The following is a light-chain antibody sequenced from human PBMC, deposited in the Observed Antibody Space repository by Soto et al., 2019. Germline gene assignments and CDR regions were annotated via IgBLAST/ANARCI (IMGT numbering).Light chain of an antibody. CDR2: AAS. V-gene: IGKV1-8*01. J-gene: IGKJ3*01. CDR3: QQYYSYLFT. CDR1: QGISSY. Sequence: AIRMTQSPSSLSASTGDRVTITCRASQGISSYLAWYQQKPGKAPKLLIYAASTLQSGVPSRFSGSGSGTDFTLYRSCLQSEDVATYYFQQYYSYLFTFGPGTKVDI.